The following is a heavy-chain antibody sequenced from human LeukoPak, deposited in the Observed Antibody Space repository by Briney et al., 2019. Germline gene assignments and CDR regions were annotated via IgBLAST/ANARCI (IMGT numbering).Heavy chain of an antibody. CDR3: ARAYSYGIFYFDY. J-gene: IGHJ4*02. V-gene: IGHV3-48*03. CDR2: ISSSGITI. CDR1: GFTFSSYE. Sequence: QPGGSLRLSCAASGFTFSSYEMNWVRQAPGKGLEWVSYISSSGITIYYADSVKGRFTISRDNAKNSLYLQMNSLRAEDTAVYYCARAYSYGIFYFDYWGQGTLVTVSS. D-gene: IGHD5-18*01.